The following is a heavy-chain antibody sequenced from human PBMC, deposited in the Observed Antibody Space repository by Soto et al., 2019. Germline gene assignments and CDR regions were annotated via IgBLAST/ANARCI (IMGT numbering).Heavy chain of an antibody. J-gene: IGHJ4*02. Sequence: ASVKVSCKASGYTFTSYAMHWVRQAPGQRLEWMGWINAGNGNTKYSQKFQGRVTITRDTSASTAYMELSSLRSEDTAVYYCATGLRPRTFWSDQFFAFDHRGQGTLVTVSS. CDR1: GYTFTSYA. D-gene: IGHD3-3*01. CDR2: INAGNGNT. V-gene: IGHV1-3*01. CDR3: ATGLRPRTFWSDQFFAFDH.